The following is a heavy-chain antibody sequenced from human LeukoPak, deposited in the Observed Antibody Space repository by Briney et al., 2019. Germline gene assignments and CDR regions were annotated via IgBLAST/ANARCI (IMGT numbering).Heavy chain of an antibody. CDR1: GYTFTSYD. J-gene: IGHJ4*02. Sequence: ASVKVSCKASGYTFTSYDINWERQATGQGLEWVGIINPSDDRTTYAQKFQGRVTMTRDTSTSTVYMELSSLRSEDTAVYYCARVYYDSSGYYYAGGFDYWGQGTLVTVSS. CDR2: INPSDDRT. D-gene: IGHD3-22*01. CDR3: ARVYYDSSGYYYAGGFDY. V-gene: IGHV1-46*01.